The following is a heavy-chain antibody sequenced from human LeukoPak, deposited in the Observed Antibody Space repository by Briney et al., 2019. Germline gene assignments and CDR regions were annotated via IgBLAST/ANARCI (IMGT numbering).Heavy chain of an antibody. J-gene: IGHJ6*02. D-gene: IGHD6-13*01. CDR1: GYSFTDYW. V-gene: IGHV5-51*01. CDR3: ARGVNSSSWSLSYYYYGMDV. CDR2: IYPGDSDA. Sequence: GESLKISCKGSGYSFTDYWIGWVRQMPGKGLEWMGFIYPGDSDARYSPSFQGQVTISADKSISTAYLQWSSLKASDTAMYYCARGVNSSSWSLSYYYYGMDVWGQGTTVTVSS.